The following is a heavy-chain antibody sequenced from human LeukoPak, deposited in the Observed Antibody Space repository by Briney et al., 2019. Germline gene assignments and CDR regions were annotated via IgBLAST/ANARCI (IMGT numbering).Heavy chain of an antibody. CDR1: GFTFSRYA. J-gene: IGHJ4*02. CDR2: ISGGGGHT. Sequence: GGSLRLSCAGSGFTFSRYAMSWVRQAPGKGLEWVSGISGGGGHTYYADSVKGRFTISRDNSKNTLHLQVNSLRVEDTGVYYCAKNSGYDSSGFDYWGQGTLVTVSS. CDR3: AKNSGYDSSGFDY. D-gene: IGHD3-22*01. V-gene: IGHV3-23*01.